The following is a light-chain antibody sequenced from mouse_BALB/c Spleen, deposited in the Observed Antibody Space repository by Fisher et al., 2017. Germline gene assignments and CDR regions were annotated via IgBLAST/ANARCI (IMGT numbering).Light chain of an antibody. V-gene: IGKV4-68*01. Sequence: IVLTQSPAIMSASPGEKVTMTCSASSSVSYMYWYQQKPRSSPKPWIYLTSNLASGVPARFSGSGSGTSYSLTISSMEAEDAATYYCQQWSSNLFTFGSGTKLEIK. CDR1: SSVSY. J-gene: IGKJ4*01. CDR3: QQWSSNLFT. CDR2: LTS.